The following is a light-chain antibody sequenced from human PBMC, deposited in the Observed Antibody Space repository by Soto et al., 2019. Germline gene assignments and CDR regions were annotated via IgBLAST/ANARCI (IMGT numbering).Light chain of an antibody. CDR1: QSVSSN. CDR3: QQYNNWPLYT. CDR2: GAS. J-gene: IGKJ2*01. Sequence: EIVMTKSPAPLYCSPGERATLSCRASQSVSSNLAWYQQKPGQAPRHHIYGASTRATGIPARFSGSGSVTEFTITMSSLQSDDFAVYYCQQYNNWPLYTFGQGTKLEIK. V-gene: IGKV3-15*01.